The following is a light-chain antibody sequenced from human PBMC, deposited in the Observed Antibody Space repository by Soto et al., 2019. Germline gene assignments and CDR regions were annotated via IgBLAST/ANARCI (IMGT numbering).Light chain of an antibody. CDR3: SSYAGTPSV. CDR1: SSDVGRYNY. CDR2: EVN. J-gene: IGLJ1*01. Sequence: QSALTQPPSASGSPGQSVIISCTGTSSDVGRYNYVSWYQQHPGRAPKLMISEVNKRASGVPDRFSGSKSGNTASLTVSGLQAEDEADYYCSSYAGTPSVFGTGTKVTVL. V-gene: IGLV2-8*01.